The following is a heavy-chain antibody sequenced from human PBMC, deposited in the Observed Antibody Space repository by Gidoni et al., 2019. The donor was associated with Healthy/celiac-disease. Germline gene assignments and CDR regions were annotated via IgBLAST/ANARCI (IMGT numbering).Heavy chain of an antibody. V-gene: IGHV3-15*01. D-gene: IGHD3-16*01. J-gene: IGHJ6*02. CDR3: TTRGGYYGMDV. CDR1: GFTFSNAW. Sequence: EVQLVEPGGGLVKTGGSRRLSCADSGFTFSNAWMSWVRQAPGKGREWVGRIKSKADSGTTDYAAPVKGRFTISRDDSKNTLYLQMNSLKTEDTAMYYCTTRGGYYGMDVWGQGTTVTVSS. CDR2: IKSKADSGTT.